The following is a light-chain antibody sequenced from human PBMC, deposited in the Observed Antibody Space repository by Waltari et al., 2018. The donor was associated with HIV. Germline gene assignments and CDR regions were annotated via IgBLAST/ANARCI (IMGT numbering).Light chain of an antibody. CDR1: SSDAGDDNY. CDR3: SSYAGSSTWV. V-gene: IGLV2-8*01. Sequence: SALTQPPSASGSPGQSVTTSCPGISSDAGDDNYVPCYQQSPGKAPKLIIYEVSKRPSGVPDRFSASKSGNTASLSVSGLQADDEAHYYCSSYAGSSTWVFGGGTKVTVL. J-gene: IGLJ3*02. CDR2: EVS.